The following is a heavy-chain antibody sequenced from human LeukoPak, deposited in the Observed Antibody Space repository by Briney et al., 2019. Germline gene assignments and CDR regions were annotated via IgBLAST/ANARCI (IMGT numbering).Heavy chain of an antibody. V-gene: IGHV3-30-3*01. CDR3: ARGIVGVQALYYYGMDV. J-gene: IGHJ6*02. CDR2: ISYDGSNK. Sequence: GGSLRLSCAASGFTFSSYAMHWVRQAPGKGLEWVAVISYDGSNKYYADSVKGRFTISRDNSKNTLYLQMNSLRAEDTAVYYCARGIVGVQALYYYGMDVWGQGTTVTVSS. D-gene: IGHD1-26*01. CDR1: GFTFSSYA.